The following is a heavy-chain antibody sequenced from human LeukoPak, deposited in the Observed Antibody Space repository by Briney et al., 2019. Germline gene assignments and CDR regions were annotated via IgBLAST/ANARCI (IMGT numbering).Heavy chain of an antibody. V-gene: IGHV4-59*01. J-gene: IGHJ3*01. Sequence: PSETLSLTCSVSGASINGYFWSGVRQTPEKRLEWIGYVSHTGATTSNPTLKSRVSITIDTSKSQISLTMTSVTAADSALYYCARDRRGSFYTFDLWGPGTIVSVS. CDR3: ARDRRGSFYTFDL. D-gene: IGHD1-26*01. CDR1: GASINGYF. CDR2: VSHTGAT.